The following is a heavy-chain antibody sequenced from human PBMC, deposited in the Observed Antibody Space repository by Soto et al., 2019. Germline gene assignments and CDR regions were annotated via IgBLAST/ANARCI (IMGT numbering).Heavy chain of an antibody. Sequence: PSETLSLTCTVSGGSISSYYWSWIRQPPGKGLEWIGYIYYSGSTNYNPSLKSRVTISVDTSKNQFSLKLSSVTAADTAVYYCAIQDVWLHWFDSWGQGTLVTVSS. CDR1: GGSISSYY. CDR3: AIQDVWLHWFDS. CDR2: IYYSGST. D-gene: IGHD3-3*01. J-gene: IGHJ5*01. V-gene: IGHV4-59*08.